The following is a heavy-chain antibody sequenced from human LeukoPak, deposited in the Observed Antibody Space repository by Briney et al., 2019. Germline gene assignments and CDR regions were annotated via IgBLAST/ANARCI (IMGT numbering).Heavy chain of an antibody. CDR2: MNPNSGST. CDR1: GYSFISYD. CDR3: ARNLARTGDFDY. D-gene: IGHD5-12*01. J-gene: IGHJ4*02. V-gene: IGHV1-8*01. Sequence: ASVKVSCKASGYSFISYDINWVRQATGQGLEWLGWMNPNSGSTGYAQKFQGRVSMTRGTSISTAYMELSSLGSDDTAVYYCARNLARTGDFDYWGQGTLLTVSS.